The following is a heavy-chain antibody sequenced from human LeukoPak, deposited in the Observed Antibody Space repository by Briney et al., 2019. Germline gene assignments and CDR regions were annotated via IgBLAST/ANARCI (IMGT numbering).Heavy chain of an antibody. D-gene: IGHD6-6*01. Sequence: SETLSLTCTVSGGSISSYYRSWIRQPPGKGLEWIGYIYYSGSTNYNPSLKSRVTISVDTSKNQFSLKLSSVTAADTAVYYCARDRGSSEVYYYYYGMDVWGQGTTVTVSS. CDR3: ARDRGSSEVYYYYYGMDV. J-gene: IGHJ6*02. CDR2: IYYSGST. CDR1: GGSISSYY. V-gene: IGHV4-59*01.